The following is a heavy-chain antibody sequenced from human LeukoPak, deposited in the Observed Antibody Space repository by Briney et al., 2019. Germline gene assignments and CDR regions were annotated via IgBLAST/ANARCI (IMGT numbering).Heavy chain of an antibody. CDR2: IYPGDSDT. J-gene: IGHJ4*02. Sequence: GESLKISCKASGYSFTSYWIGWVRQMPGKGLEWMGIIYPGDSDTRYSPSFQGQVTISADKSISTAYLRWSSLKASDIAMYYCARVSDPSFDYWGQGTLATVSS. CDR1: GYSFTSYW. V-gene: IGHV5-51*01. CDR3: ARVSDPSFDY. D-gene: IGHD2-8*01.